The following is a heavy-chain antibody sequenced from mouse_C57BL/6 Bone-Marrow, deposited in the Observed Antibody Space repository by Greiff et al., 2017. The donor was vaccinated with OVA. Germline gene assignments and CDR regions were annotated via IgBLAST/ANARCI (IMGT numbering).Heavy chain of an antibody. J-gene: IGHJ2*01. D-gene: IGHD1-1*01. CDR2: INPNNGGT. CDR3: ARSTTVALYYFDY. Sequence: SGAELVKPGASVKIPCKASGYTFTDYNMDWVKQSPGKSLEWIGDINPNNGGTIYNQKFKGKATLTVDKSSSTAYMELRSLTSEDTAVYYCARSTTVALYYFDYWGQGTTLTVSS. CDR1: GYTFTDYN. V-gene: IGHV1-18*01.